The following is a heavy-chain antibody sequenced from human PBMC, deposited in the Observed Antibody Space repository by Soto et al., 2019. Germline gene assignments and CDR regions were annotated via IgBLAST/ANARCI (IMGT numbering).Heavy chain of an antibody. Sequence: ASVKVSCKASGYTFTSYAMHWVRQAPGQRLEWMGWINAGNGNTKYSQKFQGRVTITRDTSASTAYMELSSLRSEDTAVYYCARDMQVDYDFWSGYRNYYYYYGMDAWGQGTTVTVSS. V-gene: IGHV1-3*01. D-gene: IGHD3-3*01. CDR3: ARDMQVDYDFWSGYRNYYYYYGMDA. CDR1: GYTFTSYA. CDR2: INAGNGNT. J-gene: IGHJ6*02.